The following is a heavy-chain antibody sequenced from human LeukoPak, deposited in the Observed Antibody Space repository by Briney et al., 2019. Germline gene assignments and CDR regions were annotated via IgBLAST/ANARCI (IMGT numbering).Heavy chain of an antibody. CDR2: IYYSGST. Sequence: SETLSLTCTVSGGSISSSSYYWGWIRQPPGKGLEWIGSIYYSGSTYYNPSLKSRVTISVDTSKNQFSLKLSSVTAADTAVYYCARSAPPRSAHDYWGQGTLVTVSP. CDR1: GGSISSSSYY. V-gene: IGHV4-39*01. CDR3: ARSAPPRSAHDY. J-gene: IGHJ4*02.